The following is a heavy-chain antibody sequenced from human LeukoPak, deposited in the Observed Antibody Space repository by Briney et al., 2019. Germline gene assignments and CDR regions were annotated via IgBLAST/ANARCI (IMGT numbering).Heavy chain of an antibody. CDR3: ARGWFNDAFDI. D-gene: IGHD3-10*01. CDR2: INHSGST. V-gene: IGHV4-34*01. J-gene: IGHJ3*02. CDR1: GGSFSGHY. Sequence: TSETLSLTCAIYGGSFSGHYWSWIRQAPGKGLEWIGEINHSGSTNYNPSLKSRVAISVDTSKNQFSLKLSSVTAADTAVYYCARGWFNDAFDIWGQGTMVTVSS.